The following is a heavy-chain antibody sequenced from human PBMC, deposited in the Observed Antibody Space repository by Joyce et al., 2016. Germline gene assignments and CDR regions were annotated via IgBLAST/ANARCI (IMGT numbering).Heavy chain of an antibody. Sequence: QVQLQESGPGLVKPSVTLSLPCTVSGGSINSYYWSWIRQPPGKGMGWIGYFYYIGSTNYNPSLKSRLTISVDTSKNQFSLKLNSVTAADTAVYFCARAPGYSSGLFDYWGQGTLVTVSS. CDR2: FYYIGST. CDR1: GGSINSYY. V-gene: IGHV4-59*08. CDR3: ARAPGYSSGLFDY. J-gene: IGHJ4*02. D-gene: IGHD6-19*01.